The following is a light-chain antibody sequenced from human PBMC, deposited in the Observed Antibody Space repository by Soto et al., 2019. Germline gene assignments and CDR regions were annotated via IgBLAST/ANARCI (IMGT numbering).Light chain of an antibody. CDR1: QSISSY. J-gene: IGKJ1*01. Sequence: DIQMTQSPSSLSASVGDRVTITCRASQSISSYLNWYQQKPGKAPKLLIYSASNLQSGVPSRFSGSGSGTDFTLTISSLQPEDFATYYCQQSYSNPRTFGQGTKVDIK. CDR2: SAS. CDR3: QQSYSNPRT. V-gene: IGKV1-39*01.